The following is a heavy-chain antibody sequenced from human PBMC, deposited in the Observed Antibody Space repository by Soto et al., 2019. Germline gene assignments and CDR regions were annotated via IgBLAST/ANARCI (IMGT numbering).Heavy chain of an antibody. CDR2: IYYTGST. V-gene: IGHV4-39*01. CDR3: ASSDPPSSGFPPYYYYNGMDV. CDR1: GVSIRSSSYY. J-gene: IGHJ6*02. Sequence: QLQLQESGPGLVKPSDTLSLTCTVSGVSIRSSSYYWGWIRQPPGKGLEWIGSIYYTGSTYYNPSPNSRVTISVDTSKNQFSLELSSVAAADTAVYYCASSDPPSSGFPPYYYYNGMDVWGQGTTVIVSS. D-gene: IGHD3-22*01.